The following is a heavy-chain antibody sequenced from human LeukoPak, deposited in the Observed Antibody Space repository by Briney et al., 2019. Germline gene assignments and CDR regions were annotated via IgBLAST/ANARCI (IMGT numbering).Heavy chain of an antibody. Sequence: SXXLSLTCTVSGGSISSYYWSWIRQPAGKGLEWIGRIYTSGSTNYNPSLKSRVTMSVDTSKNQFSLKLSSVTAADTAVYYCARGGETRTRNAFDIWGQGTMVTVSS. V-gene: IGHV4-4*07. J-gene: IGHJ3*02. CDR2: IYTSGST. CDR1: GGSISSYY. D-gene: IGHD3-10*01. CDR3: ARGGETRTRNAFDI.